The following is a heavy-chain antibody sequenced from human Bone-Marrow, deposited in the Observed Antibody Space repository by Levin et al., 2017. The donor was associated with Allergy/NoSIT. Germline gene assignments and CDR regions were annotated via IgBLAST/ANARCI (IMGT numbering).Heavy chain of an antibody. CDR3: ARGANRAVDY. D-gene: IGHD2/OR15-2a*01. Sequence: ASETLSLTCAISGDSVSSNSAAWNWIRQSPSRGLEWLAVTRYRSKWYNDYAVSVKSRITINPDTSKNQFSLQLRSMSPEDSAVYFCARGANRAVDYWGQGTLVTVSS. J-gene: IGHJ4*02. V-gene: IGHV6-1*01. CDR2: TRYRSKWYN. CDR1: GDSVSSNSAA.